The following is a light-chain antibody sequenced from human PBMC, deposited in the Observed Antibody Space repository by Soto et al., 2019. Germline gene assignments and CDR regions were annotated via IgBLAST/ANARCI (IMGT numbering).Light chain of an antibody. J-gene: IGKJ1*01. CDR1: QSVSSN. V-gene: IGKV3-15*01. CDR3: EQYNNWPQT. Sequence: EIVMTQSPAPLSVSPGEGATLSCRASQSVSSNLAWYQQKPGQAPRLLIYGASTRATGIPARFSGSGSGTEFTLTISSLQSEDFAVYYCEQYNNWPQTFGQGTKVEIK. CDR2: GAS.